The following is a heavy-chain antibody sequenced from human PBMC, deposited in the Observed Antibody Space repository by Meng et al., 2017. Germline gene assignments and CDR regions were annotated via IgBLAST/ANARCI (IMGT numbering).Heavy chain of an antibody. J-gene: IGHJ3*02. CDR3: ARIRVAWEPRHI. Sequence: GGSLRLSCAASGFTFSSYEMNWVRQAPGKGLEWVSYISSSGSTIYYADSVKGRFTISRDNAKNSLYLQMNSLGAEDTAVYYCARIRVAWEPRHIWGQGTMVTVSS. D-gene: IGHD1-26*01. V-gene: IGHV3-48*03. CDR1: GFTFSSYE. CDR2: ISSSGSTI.